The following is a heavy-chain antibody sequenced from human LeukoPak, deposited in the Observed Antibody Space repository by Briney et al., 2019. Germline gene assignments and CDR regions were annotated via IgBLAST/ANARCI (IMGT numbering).Heavy chain of an antibody. J-gene: IGHJ6*02. D-gene: IGHD5-24*01. V-gene: IGHV4-34*01. CDR1: GGSFSGYY. CDR3: ASCLQLRLYGMDV. Sequence: SETLSLTCAVYGGSFSGYYWSWIRQPPGKGLEWIGEINHSGSTNYNPSLKSRVTISVDTSKNQFSLKLSSVTAADTAVYYCASCLQLRLYGMDVWGQGTTVTVSS. CDR2: INHSGST.